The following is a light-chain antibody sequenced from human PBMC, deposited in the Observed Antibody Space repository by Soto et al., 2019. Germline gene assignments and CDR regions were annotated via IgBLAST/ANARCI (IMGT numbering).Light chain of an antibody. CDR1: QSVSSTY. J-gene: IGKJ3*01. V-gene: IGKV3-20*01. CDR2: SIS. Sequence: EIVLTQSPGTLSLSPGERATLSCRASQSVSSTYLAWYQQKPGQAPRLLIYSISSRATGIPDRFSGSGSGTDFTLTISRLEPEDFAVYYCQQYGSSPGFTFGPGTKVDIK. CDR3: QQYGSSPGFT.